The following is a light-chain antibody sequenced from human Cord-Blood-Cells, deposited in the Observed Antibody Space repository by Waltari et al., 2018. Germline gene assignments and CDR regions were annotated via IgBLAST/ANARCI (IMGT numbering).Light chain of an antibody. CDR3: QQYGSSPPLT. V-gene: IGKV3-15*01. J-gene: IGKJ4*01. Sequence: EIVMTQSPATLSVSPGERATLCCRASQSVSSNIAWYQQNPGQAPRLLIYGASTRATGIPARFSGSGSGTEFTLTISSLQSEDFAVYYCQQYGSSPPLTFGGGTKVEIK. CDR1: QSVSSN. CDR2: GAS.